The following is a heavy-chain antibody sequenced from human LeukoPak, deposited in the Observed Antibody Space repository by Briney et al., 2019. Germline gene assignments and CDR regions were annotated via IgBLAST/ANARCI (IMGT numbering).Heavy chain of an antibody. V-gene: IGHV3-64D*06. Sequence: GGSLRLSCSASGFTFSIYAMHWVRQAPGKGLEYLSCINNNGGTTNYADSVKGRFTISRDNFKNTLYLQMSSLRPEATAVYYCVKTMVTFGGIIRADAFDIWGQGTMVTVSS. D-gene: IGHD3-16*01. CDR1: GFTFSIYA. J-gene: IGHJ3*02. CDR2: INNNGGTT. CDR3: VKTMVTFGGIIRADAFDI.